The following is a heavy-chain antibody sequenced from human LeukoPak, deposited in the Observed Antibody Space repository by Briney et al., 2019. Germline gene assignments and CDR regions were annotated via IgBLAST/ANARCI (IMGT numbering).Heavy chain of an antibody. J-gene: IGHJ4*02. CDR3: ARVGGYYFAPDY. CDR1: GYTFSSYG. Sequence: GASVKVSYKASGYTFSSYGISWVRQAPGQGLEWMGWISVYNGNTNYAQKVQGRVTMTTDTSTSTAYMDLRSLRSDDTAVYYCARVGGYYFAPDYWGQGTLVTVSS. CDR2: ISVYNGNT. D-gene: IGHD2-15*01. V-gene: IGHV1-18*01.